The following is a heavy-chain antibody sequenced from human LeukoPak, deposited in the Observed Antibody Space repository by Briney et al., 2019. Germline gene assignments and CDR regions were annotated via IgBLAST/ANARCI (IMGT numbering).Heavy chain of an antibody. CDR1: GFTFSNYA. D-gene: IGHD6-6*01. J-gene: IGHJ4*02. CDR3: AKDPRGSTSSAYYLDY. V-gene: IGHV3-23*01. CDR2: ISGSGADT. Sequence: PGGSLRLSCAASGFTFSNYAMNWVRQAPGKGLEWVSGISGSGADTYYADSVKGRFTVSRDNSKNTLYLQMSSLRAEDTAIYYCAKDPRGSTSSAYYLDYWGQGTLVTVSS.